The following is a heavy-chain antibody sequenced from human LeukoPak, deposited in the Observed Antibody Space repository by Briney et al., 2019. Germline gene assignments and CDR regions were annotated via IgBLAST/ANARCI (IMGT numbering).Heavy chain of an antibody. CDR1: GGSFSGYY. CDR3: ARLSRGRYFDWLLPKYYFDY. V-gene: IGHV4-34*01. J-gene: IGHJ4*02. CDR2: INHSGST. D-gene: IGHD3-9*01. Sequence: SETLSLTCAVYGGSFSGYYWSWIRQPPGKGLEWIGEINHSGSTNYNPSLKSRVTMSVDTSKNQFSLKLSSVTAADTAVYYCARLSRGRYFDWLLPKYYFDYWGQGTLVTVSS.